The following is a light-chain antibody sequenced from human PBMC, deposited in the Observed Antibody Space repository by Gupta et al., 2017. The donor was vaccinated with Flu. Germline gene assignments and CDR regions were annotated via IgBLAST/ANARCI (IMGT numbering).Light chain of an antibody. CDR3: QTWGTGIRV. CDR2: INSDGSH. CDR1: SGHSKNA. J-gene: IGLJ3*02. V-gene: IGLV4-69*01. Sequence: QLVVPTSPSASASLGASVKLTCTLSSGHSKNATGWHQQQPQKGPRYLMKINSDGSHTKGDGIPDRFSGSSSGAERYLTISRLQSEGDADYYCQTWGTGIRVFGGGTKLTVL.